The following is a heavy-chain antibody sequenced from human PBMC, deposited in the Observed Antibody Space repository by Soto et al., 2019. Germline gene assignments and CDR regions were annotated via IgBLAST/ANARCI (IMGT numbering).Heavy chain of an antibody. CDR2: IYSGGST. J-gene: IGHJ4*02. V-gene: IGHV3-66*01. CDR1: GFTVSSNY. D-gene: IGHD5-12*01. Sequence: EVQLVESGGGLVQPGGSLRLSCAASGFTVSSNYMSWVRQAPGKGLEWVAVIYSGGSTYYADSVKGRFTISRDYSKTTLYLQMNSLRVEDTAVSYCARVRGYDLLYFDFWGQGTLVTVSS. CDR3: ARVRGYDLLYFDF.